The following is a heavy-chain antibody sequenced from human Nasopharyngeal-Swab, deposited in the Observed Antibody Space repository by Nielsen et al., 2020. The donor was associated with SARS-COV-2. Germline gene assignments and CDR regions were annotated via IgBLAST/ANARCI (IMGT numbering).Heavy chain of an antibody. CDR2: INHSGST. Sequence: WIRQPPGKGLEWIGEINHSGSTNYNPSLKSRVTISVDTSKNQFSLKLSSVTAAGTAVYYCARRGYPATDYWGQGTLVTVSS. D-gene: IGHD3-22*01. V-gene: IGHV4-34*01. CDR3: ARRGYPATDY. J-gene: IGHJ4*02.